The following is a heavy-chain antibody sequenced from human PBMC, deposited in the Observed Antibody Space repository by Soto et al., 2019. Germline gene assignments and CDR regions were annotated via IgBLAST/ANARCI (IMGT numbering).Heavy chain of an antibody. V-gene: IGHV3-23*01. J-gene: IGHJ4*02. CDR3: AKDRLGGNFDY. CDR2: ISGTGGST. Sequence: GVLRLSCAASGFTFTNYAMNWVRQAPGKGLEWVATISGTGGSTYYADSVKGRFTISRDNSKNTLYLQMNSLRVEDTAVYYCAKDRLGGNFDYWGQGTQVTVSS. CDR1: GFTFTNYA.